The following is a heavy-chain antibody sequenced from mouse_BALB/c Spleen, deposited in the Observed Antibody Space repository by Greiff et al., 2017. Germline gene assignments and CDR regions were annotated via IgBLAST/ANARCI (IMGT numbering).Heavy chain of an antibody. V-gene: IGHV2-6-4*01. Sequence: VKLMESGPGLVAPSQSLSITCTVSGFSLSRYSVHWVRQPPGKGLEWLGMIWGGGSTDYNSALKSRLSISKDNSKSQVFLKMNSLQTDDTAMYYCARIDYDADVFAYWGQGTLVTVSA. J-gene: IGHJ3*01. D-gene: IGHD2-4*01. CDR3: ARIDYDADVFAY. CDR1: GFSLSRYS. CDR2: IWGGGST.